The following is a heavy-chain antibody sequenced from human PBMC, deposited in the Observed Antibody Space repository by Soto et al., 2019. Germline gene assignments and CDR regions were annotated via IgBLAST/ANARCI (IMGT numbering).Heavy chain of an antibody. CDR3: AKVGRQWLVTSDFNY. Sequence: VQLVESGGGVVQPGRSLRLSCAASGFTFSDYAMHWVRQAPGKGLEWVAVVSHDGRNTHYADSVKGLFTTSRDSSNTPVPLEMTSLRAEDTAVYYCAKVGRQWLVTSDFNYWGQGALVTVSS. J-gene: IGHJ4*02. CDR1: GFTFSDYA. V-gene: IGHV3-30*18. D-gene: IGHD6-19*01. CDR2: VSHDGRNT.